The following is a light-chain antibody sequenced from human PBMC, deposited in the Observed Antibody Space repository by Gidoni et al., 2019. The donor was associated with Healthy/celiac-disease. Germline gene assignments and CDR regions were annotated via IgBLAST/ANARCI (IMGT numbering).Light chain of an antibody. CDR2: RNN. J-gene: IGLJ2*01. CDR1: SSNIGSNY. V-gene: IGLV1-47*01. CDR3: AAWDDSLPGEV. Sequence: QSVLTQPPSASGPPGQRVTTSCSGSSSNIGSNYVYWYQQLPGTAPKLLIYRNNQRPSGVPDRFSGSKSGTSASLAISGLRSEDEADYYCAAWDDSLPGEVFGGGTKLTVL.